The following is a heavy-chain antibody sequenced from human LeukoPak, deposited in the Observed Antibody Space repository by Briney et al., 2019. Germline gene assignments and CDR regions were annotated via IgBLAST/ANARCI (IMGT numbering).Heavy chain of an antibody. CDR2: ISGSGGST. CDR3: AKTRARWIQLWYFDY. Sequence: GGSLRLSCAASGFTFSSYAMSWVRQAPGKGLEWVSAISGSGGSTYYADSVKGRFTISRDNSKNTLYLQMNSLRAEDTAVYYCAKTRARWIQLWYFDYWGQGTLVTVSS. V-gene: IGHV3-23*01. D-gene: IGHD5-18*01. J-gene: IGHJ4*02. CDR1: GFTFSSYA.